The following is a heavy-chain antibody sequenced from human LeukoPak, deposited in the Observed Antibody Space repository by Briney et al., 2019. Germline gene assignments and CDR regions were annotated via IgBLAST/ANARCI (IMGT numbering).Heavy chain of an antibody. J-gene: IGHJ4*02. CDR1: GYSLSSGYH. V-gene: IGHV4-38-2*02. D-gene: IGHD4-11*01. CDR2: IYHSGCT. CDR3: ARDRATTVTTGPFDN. Sequence: SETLSLTCTVSGYSLSSGYHWGWIRPPPGKGLEWIGSIYHSGCTYYNPSLKSRVTISVDTSKNQFSLKLISVTAADTAVYYCARDRATTVTTGPFDNWGRGTLVTVSS.